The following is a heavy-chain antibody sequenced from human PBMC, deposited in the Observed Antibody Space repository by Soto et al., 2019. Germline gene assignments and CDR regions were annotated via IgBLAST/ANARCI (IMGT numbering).Heavy chain of an antibody. CDR2: LSGSGGTT. J-gene: IGHJ4*02. V-gene: IGHV3-23*01. CDR1: GSTFRTHS. D-gene: IGHD3-3*02. CDR3: AIDIIFSSAFWDY. Sequence: EVQLLESGGGLVQPCESLRLSCAASGSTFRTHSMSLVRQAPGKGLEWVAVLSGSGGTTYYAASVKGRFTISRDNSKNTLYLQMDSLRPEDPAVYYCAIDIIFSSAFWDYWGQGTMVTVSS.